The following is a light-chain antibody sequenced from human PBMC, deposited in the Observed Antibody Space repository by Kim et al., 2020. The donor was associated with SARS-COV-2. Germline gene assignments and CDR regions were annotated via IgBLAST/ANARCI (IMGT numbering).Light chain of an antibody. CDR2: QDT. Sequence: VCPGQTASITCSGDKLGDKYACWYQQKPGQSPVLVIYQDTKRPSGIPERFSGSNSGNTATLTISGTQAMDEADYYCQAWDSSTAVFGGGTQLTVL. CDR3: QAWDSSTAV. V-gene: IGLV3-1*01. CDR1: KLGDKY. J-gene: IGLJ2*01.